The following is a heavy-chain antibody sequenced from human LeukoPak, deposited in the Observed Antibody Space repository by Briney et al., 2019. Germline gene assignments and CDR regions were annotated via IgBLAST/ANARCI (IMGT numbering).Heavy chain of an antibody. J-gene: IGHJ4*02. CDR1: GGSISSGAYY. V-gene: IGHV4-31*03. CDR3: ARGDYYDSSGYYYFDY. Sequence: PSQTLSLTCTVSGGSISSGAYYWSWIRRHPGKGLEWIGHIYYSGPTYYNPSLKSRVTISVDTSKNQFSLKLSSVTAADTAVYYCARGDYYDSSGYYYFDYWGQGTLVTVSS. CDR2: IYYSGPT. D-gene: IGHD3-22*01.